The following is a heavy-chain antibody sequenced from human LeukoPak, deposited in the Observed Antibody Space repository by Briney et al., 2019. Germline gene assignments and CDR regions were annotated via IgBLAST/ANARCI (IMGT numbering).Heavy chain of an antibody. V-gene: IGHV4-39*07. CDR3: ARLSEDETDYCAMDV. J-gene: IGHJ6*02. Sequence: SETLSLTCTVSGGSLSSSSYYWGWIRQPPGKGLEWIGSIYYSGSTYYNPSLKSRVTISVDTSKNQFSLKLSSVTAADTAVYYCARLSEDETDYCAMDVWGQGTTVTVSS. CDR1: GGSLSSSSYY. CDR2: IYYSGST.